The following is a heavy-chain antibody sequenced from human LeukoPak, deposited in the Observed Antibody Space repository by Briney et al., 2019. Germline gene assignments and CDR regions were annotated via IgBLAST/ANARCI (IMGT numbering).Heavy chain of an antibody. V-gene: IGHV3-30-3*02. CDR1: GFSFSSYA. D-gene: IGHD6-19*01. CDR2: MLYDGRNE. J-gene: IGHJ4*02. Sequence: GGSLRLSCAASGFSFSSYAMHWVRQAPGKGLEWVAVMLYDGRNEYYADSVKGRFTISRDNSKNTLYLQMNSLRAEDTAVYYCAKDLSGWYYFDYWGQGTLVTVSS. CDR3: AKDLSGWYYFDY.